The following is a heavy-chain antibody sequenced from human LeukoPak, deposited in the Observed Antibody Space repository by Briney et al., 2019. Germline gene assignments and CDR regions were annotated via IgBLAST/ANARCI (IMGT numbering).Heavy chain of an antibody. CDR1: GGSISSGSYY. V-gene: IGHV4-61*02. CDR3: ARDLPPGI. CDR2: IYTSGST. Sequence: SETLSLTCTVSGGSISSGSYYWSWIRQPAGKGLEWIGRIYTSGSTNYNPSLKSRVTISVDTSKNQFSLKLSSVTAADTAVYYCARDLPPGIWGQGTMVTVSS. J-gene: IGHJ3*02.